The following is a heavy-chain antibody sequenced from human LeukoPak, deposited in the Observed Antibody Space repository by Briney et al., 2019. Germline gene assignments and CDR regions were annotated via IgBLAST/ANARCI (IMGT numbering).Heavy chain of an antibody. V-gene: IGHV1-69*04. D-gene: IGHD5-24*01. CDR2: IIPILGIA. Sequence: ASVKVPCKASGGTFSSYAISWVRQAPGQGLEWMGRIIPILGIANYAQKFQGRVTITADKSTSTAYMELSSLRSEDTAVYYCASGRDGYNLYYYGMDVWGQGTTVTVSS. CDR3: ASGRDGYNLYYYGMDV. J-gene: IGHJ6*02. CDR1: GGTFSSYA.